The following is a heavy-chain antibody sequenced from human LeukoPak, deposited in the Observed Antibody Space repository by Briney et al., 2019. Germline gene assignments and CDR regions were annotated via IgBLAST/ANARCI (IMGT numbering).Heavy chain of an antibody. CDR1: GYTFTSYG. V-gene: IGHV1-18*01. J-gene: IGHJ4*02. Sequence: ASVTVSCKPSGYTFTSYGISWGRQAPGQGLEWMGWISAYNGNTNYAQKLQGRVTMTTDTSTSTAYMELRSLRSDDTAVYYCARGYQRAYYYDSSGYPGRDYFDYWGQGTLVTVSS. CDR3: ARGYQRAYYYDSSGYPGRDYFDY. CDR2: ISAYNGNT. D-gene: IGHD3-22*01.